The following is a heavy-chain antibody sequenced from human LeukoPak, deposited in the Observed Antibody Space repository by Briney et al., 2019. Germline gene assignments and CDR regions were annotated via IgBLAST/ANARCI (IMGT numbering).Heavy chain of an antibody. CDR2: ISYDGSNK. CDR1: GFTFRSYA. V-gene: IGHV3-30*04. CDR3: AREEGGYSGYDSVDY. D-gene: IGHD5-12*01. J-gene: IGHJ4*02. Sequence: PGGSLRLSCAASGFTFRSYAMHWGRQAPGKGGEWGAVISYDGSNKYYADSVKGRFTISREKSKNTIYVQINRQRAEETDVYYCAREEGGYSGYDSVDYWGQGTLVTVSS.